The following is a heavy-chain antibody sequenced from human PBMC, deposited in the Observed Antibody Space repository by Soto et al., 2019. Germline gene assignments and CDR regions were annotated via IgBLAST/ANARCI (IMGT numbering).Heavy chain of an antibody. CDR2: IYHSGST. Sequence: QVQLQESGPGLVKPSGTLSLTCALSGVSISRSNSWSWVRQPPGKGLEWIGEIYHSGSTNNNPSLRSRVTIPVDKSRNQLSLTLSSVTAADTDVYYCARRWGEGRVDYWGQGTLVTVSS. CDR3: ARRWGEGRVDY. D-gene: IGHD3-10*01. J-gene: IGHJ4*02. V-gene: IGHV4-4*02. CDR1: GVSISRSNS.